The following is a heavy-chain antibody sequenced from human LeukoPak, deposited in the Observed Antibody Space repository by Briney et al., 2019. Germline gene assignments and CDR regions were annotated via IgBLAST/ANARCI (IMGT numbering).Heavy chain of an antibody. D-gene: IGHD6-13*01. CDR2: ISSSSSYI. J-gene: IGHJ4*02. CDR3: ARDVAAAGPPFDY. V-gene: IGHV3-21*01. Sequence: AGGSLRLSCAASGFTFSSYSMNWVRQAPGKGLEWVSSISSSSSYIYYADSVKGRFTISRDNAKNSLYLQMNSLRAEDTAAYYCARDVAAAGPPFDYWGQGTLVTVSS. CDR1: GFTFSSYS.